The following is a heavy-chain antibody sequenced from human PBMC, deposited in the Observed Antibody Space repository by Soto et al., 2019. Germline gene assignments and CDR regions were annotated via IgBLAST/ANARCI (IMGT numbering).Heavy chain of an antibody. CDR1: GGSISSYY. J-gene: IGHJ6*03. Sequence: QVQLQESGPGLVKPSETLSLTCTVSGGSISSYYWSWIRQPPGKGLEWIGYIYDSGSTNYNPSLKSRVTIAVDTSKNQFSLKLSSVTAADTAVYYCARLLYHKYYYYYYMDVWGKGTTVTVSS. D-gene: IGHD2-2*02. CDR3: ARLLYHKYYYYYYMDV. CDR2: IYDSGST. V-gene: IGHV4-59*08.